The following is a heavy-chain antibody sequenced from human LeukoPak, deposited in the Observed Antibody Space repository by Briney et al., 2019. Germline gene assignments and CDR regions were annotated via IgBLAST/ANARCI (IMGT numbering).Heavy chain of an antibody. Sequence: SETLSLTCTVSGGSINSYYWSWIRQPPGKGLEWIGEINHSGSTNYNPSLKSRVTISVDTSKNQFSLKLSSVTAADTAVYYCARGPHGGNSNWGQGTLVTVSS. D-gene: IGHD4-23*01. J-gene: IGHJ4*02. CDR2: INHSGST. CDR1: GGSINSYY. CDR3: ARGPHGGNSN. V-gene: IGHV4-34*01.